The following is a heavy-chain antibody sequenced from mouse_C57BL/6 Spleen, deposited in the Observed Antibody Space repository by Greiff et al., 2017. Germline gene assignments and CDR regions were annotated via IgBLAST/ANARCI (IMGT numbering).Heavy chain of an antibody. Sequence: QVQLQQSGPGLVQPSQSLSITCPVSGFSLTSYGVHWVRQSPGKGLEWLGVIWSGGSTDYNAAFISRLSISKDNSKSQVFFKMNSLQADDTAIYYCARNDYYIYYYAMDYWGQGTSVTVAS. D-gene: IGHD1-1*01. CDR3: ARNDYYIYYYAMDY. V-gene: IGHV2-2*01. CDR1: GFSLTSYG. CDR2: IWSGGST. J-gene: IGHJ4*01.